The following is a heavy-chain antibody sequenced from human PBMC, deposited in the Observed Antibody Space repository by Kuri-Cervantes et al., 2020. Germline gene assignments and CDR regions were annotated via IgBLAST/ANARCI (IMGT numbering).Heavy chain of an antibody. V-gene: IGHV3-53*01. Sequence: ETLSLTCAASGFTVSSNYMSWVRQAPGKGLEWVSVIYSGGSTYYADSVKGRFTISRDNAKNSLFLQMNSLRAEDTAVYYCARDAGEAEFDYWGQGTLVTVSS. CDR3: ARDAGEAEFDY. CDR2: IYSGGST. D-gene: IGHD3-10*01. CDR1: GFTVSSNY. J-gene: IGHJ4*02.